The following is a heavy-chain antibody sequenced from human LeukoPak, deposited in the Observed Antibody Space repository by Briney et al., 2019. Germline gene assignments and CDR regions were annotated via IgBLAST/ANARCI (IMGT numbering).Heavy chain of an antibody. J-gene: IGHJ6*03. V-gene: IGHV4-59*01. CDR1: DDSITMYY. D-gene: IGHD1-1*01. Sequence: SETLSLTCSVSDDSITMYYWTWIRQPPGKGLEWIGYVDHTGSTNFNPSLNGRVSISRGATNNLSSLGLRSVTAADTAVYFCARGRVSSSTWYSTYYYYFYMDVWGKGTTVTVSS. CDR3: ARGRVSSSTWYSTYYYYFYMDV. CDR2: VDHTGST.